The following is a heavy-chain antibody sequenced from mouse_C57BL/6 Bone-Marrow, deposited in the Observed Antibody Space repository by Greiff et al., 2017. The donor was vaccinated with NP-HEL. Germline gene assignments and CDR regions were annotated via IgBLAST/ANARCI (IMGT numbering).Heavy chain of an antibody. CDR1: GYTFTDYY. J-gene: IGHJ2*01. V-gene: IGHV1-76*01. Sequence: VKLQESGAELVRPGASVKLSCKASGYTFTDYYINWVKQRPGQGLEWIARIYPGSGNTYYNEKFKGKATLTAEKSSSTAYMQLSSLTSEDSAVYFCASVKDFDYWGQGTTLTVSS. CDR2: IYPGSGNT. CDR3: ASVKDFDY. D-gene: IGHD1-3*01.